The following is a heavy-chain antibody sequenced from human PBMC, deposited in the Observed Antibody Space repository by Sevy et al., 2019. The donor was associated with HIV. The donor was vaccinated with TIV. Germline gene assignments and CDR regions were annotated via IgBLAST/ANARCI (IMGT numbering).Heavy chain of an antibody. J-gene: IGHJ4*02. CDR1: GESFSNYY. D-gene: IGHD4-17*01. CDR2: IDHNGRS. V-gene: IGHV4-34*01. CDR3: ARGPKPLRSDYGDYRGVGYYFDS. Sequence: SETLSLTCAVYGESFSNYYWSWIRLSPGKGLESIGEIDHNGRSDYNPSLKSRVTMSVKTSKNQSSLKLTSVTAADTVVYYCARGPKPLRSDYGDYRGVGYYFDSWGQGTLVTVSS.